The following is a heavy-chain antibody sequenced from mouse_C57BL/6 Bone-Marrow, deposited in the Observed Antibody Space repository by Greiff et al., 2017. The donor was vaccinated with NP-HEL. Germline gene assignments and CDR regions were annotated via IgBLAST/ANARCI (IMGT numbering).Heavy chain of an antibody. CDR1: GYTFTDYY. J-gene: IGHJ1*03. CDR2: LFPCSGST. Sequence: QVHVKQSGPELVKPGASVKISCKASGYTFTDYYINWVKQRPGQGLEWIGWLFPCSGSTYYNEKFKGKATLHVDTSSSTAYIPLSSLTSEDSAVYDCASLLRFWYFDVWGTGTTVTVSS. CDR3: ASLLRFWYFDV. D-gene: IGHD1-2*01. V-gene: IGHV1-75*01.